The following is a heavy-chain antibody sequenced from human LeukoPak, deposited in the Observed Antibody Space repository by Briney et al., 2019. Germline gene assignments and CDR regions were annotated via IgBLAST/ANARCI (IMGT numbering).Heavy chain of an antibody. Sequence: SETLSLTCTVSGGSISSYYWSWIRQPPGKGLEWIGYIYYSGSTNYNPSLKSRVTISVDTSKNQFSLKLSSVTAADTAVYYCARVGMVVAATINYYYYMDVWGKGTTVTVSS. CDR1: GGSISSYY. J-gene: IGHJ6*03. CDR2: IYYSGST. D-gene: IGHD2-15*01. V-gene: IGHV4-59*12. CDR3: ARVGMVVAATINYYYYMDV.